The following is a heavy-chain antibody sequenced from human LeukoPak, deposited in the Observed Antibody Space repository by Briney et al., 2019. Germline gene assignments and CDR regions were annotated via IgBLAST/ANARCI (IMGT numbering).Heavy chain of an antibody. CDR2: ISSSSSYI. D-gene: IGHD1-26*01. J-gene: IGHJ4*02. CDR1: GFTFSSYS. CDR3: ASLVTNSGSYSTDY. Sequence: GGSLRLSCAASGFTFSSYSMNWVRQAPGKGLEWVSSISSSSSYIYYADSVKGRFTISRDNAKNSLYLQMNSLGAEDTAVYYCASLVTNSGSYSTDYWGQGTLVTVSS. V-gene: IGHV3-21*01.